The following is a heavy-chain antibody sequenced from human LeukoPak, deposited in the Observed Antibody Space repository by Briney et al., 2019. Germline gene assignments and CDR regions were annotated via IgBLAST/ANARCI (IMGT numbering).Heavy chain of an antibody. CDR1: GYTFTSYY. Sequence: ASVKVSCKASGYTFTSYYMHWVRQARGQGLEGMGIFNPSGGSTSYAQKFQGRITMTRDTSTSTVYMELSSLRSEDTAVYYCARVRDGYNDAFDTWGQGTMVTVSS. V-gene: IGHV1-46*01. CDR3: ARVRDGYNDAFDT. J-gene: IGHJ3*02. D-gene: IGHD5-24*01. CDR2: FNPSGGST.